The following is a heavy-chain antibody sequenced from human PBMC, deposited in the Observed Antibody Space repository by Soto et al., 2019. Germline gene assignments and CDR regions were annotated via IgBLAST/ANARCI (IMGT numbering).Heavy chain of an antibody. V-gene: IGHV3-21*01. CDR1: FTFSMHS. Sequence: EVQVVESGGGLVQPGGSLRLSCRFTFSMHSMSWVRQAPGKGLEWVASISSGGSYIKYADSVKGRFTISRDNAKNSVSLQMNSLRVDDTAVYFCTRDQGGSYDSWFDPWGQGTLVTVSS. CDR3: TRDQGGSYDSWFDP. J-gene: IGHJ5*02. D-gene: IGHD1-26*01. CDR2: ISSGGSYI.